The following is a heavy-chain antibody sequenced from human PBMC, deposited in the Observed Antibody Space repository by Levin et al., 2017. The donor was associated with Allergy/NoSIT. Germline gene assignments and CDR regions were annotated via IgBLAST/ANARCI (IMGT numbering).Heavy chain of an antibody. Sequence: SETLSLTCSVSGGSVRSGTYYWSWIRRPPGKGLEWIGYINYRGGTKYNPSLGSRVTISVDTSKNDFSLKVTSVTAADTAVYYCARNRIIVSDWKDYYYGMDVWGPGTTVTVSS. D-gene: IGHD5/OR15-5a*01. CDR2: INYRGGT. V-gene: IGHV4-61*03. CDR1: GGSVRSGTYY. J-gene: IGHJ6*02. CDR3: ARNRIIVSDWKDYYYGMDV.